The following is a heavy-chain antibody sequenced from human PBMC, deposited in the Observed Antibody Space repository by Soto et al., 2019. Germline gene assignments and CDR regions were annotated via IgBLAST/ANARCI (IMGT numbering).Heavy chain of an antibody. D-gene: IGHD2-15*01. CDR1: GDSVSSNYFA. Sequence: SQTRSLTCAIFGDSVSSNYFAWNWIRQSPSRGLEWLGRTYYRSKWDNDYRMSVKSRITINPDTSKNQFSLQLNSVSPEDTAVHSCARATSGRFDYWSHRALVTVSS. CDR2: TYYRSKWDN. J-gene: IGHJ4*01. CDR3: ARATSGRFDY. V-gene: IGHV6-1*01.